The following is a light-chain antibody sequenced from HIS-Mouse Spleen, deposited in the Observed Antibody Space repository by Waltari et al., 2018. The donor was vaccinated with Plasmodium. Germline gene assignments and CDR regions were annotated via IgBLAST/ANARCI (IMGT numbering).Light chain of an antibody. CDR2: GAS. CDR1: QSVSSN. J-gene: IGKJ3*01. CDR3: QQYNNWSFT. Sequence: EIVMTQSPATLSVSPGERATLSCRASQSVSSNLAWYQQKPGQAPRLLIYGASPRATGIPARFSGSGSGTEVTLTISSLQSEDFAVYYCQQYNNWSFTFGPGTKVDIK. V-gene: IGKV3-15*01.